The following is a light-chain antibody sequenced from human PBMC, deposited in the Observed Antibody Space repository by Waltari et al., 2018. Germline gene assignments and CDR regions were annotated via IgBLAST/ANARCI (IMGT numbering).Light chain of an antibody. CDR1: SSDIGTYNY. CDR3: SSYTASSTWV. CDR2: HVT. Sequence: QSALPQPASVSVSTGQSTTIPCIRTSSDIGTYNYVSWYQQHVCNTPKLMSYHVTKRPSGVSYRSSGSKSGNTASLTISGLHAADEADYYCSSYTASSTWVFGGGTKLTVL. V-gene: IGLV2-14*01. J-gene: IGLJ3*02.